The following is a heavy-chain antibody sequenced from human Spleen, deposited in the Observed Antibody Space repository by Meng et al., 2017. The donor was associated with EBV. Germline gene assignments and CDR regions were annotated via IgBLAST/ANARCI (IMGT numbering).Heavy chain of an antibody. D-gene: IGHD4/OR15-4a*01. J-gene: IGHJ5*02. CDR2: VYFSGST. Sequence: QVQLQESGPGPVKPSETLSLTCTVSGASISTGSYYWTWIRQTPGKGLEWLGYVYFSGSTNYNPSLKSRVTMSIDASKNQFSLNLRSATAADAAVYFCARGGYGTNYFDPWGQGTLVTVSS. V-gene: IGHV4-61*01. CDR3: ARGGYGTNYFDP. CDR1: GASISTGSYY.